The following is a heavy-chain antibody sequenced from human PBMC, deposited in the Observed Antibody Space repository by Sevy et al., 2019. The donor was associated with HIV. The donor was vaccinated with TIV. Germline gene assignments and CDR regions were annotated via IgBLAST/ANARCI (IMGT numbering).Heavy chain of an antibody. CDR2: INEDGSQI. V-gene: IGHV3-7*03. CDR3: VKAIYKDDSA. D-gene: IGHD1-1*01. Sequence: LSLTCAAPGLFFSAYWMTWVRQVPGKGLEWVAKINEDGSQINYVHSVRGRFTISRDNTKNSLYLQMNSLRVEDSATYYCVKAIYKDDSAWGQGTLVTVSS. J-gene: IGHJ4*02. CDR1: GLFFSAYW.